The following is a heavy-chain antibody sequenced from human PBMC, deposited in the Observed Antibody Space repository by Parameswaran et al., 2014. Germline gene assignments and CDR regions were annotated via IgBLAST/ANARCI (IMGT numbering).Heavy chain of an antibody. CDR3: ATGYCSIDAGGYYYGMDV. D-gene: IGHD2-2*01. V-gene: IGHV2-70*12. CDR2: IDWDDDK. J-gene: IGHJ6*02. CDR1: GFSLSTSGMC. Sequence: SGPTLVKPTQTLTLTCTFSGFSLSTSGMCVSWIRQPPGKALEWLALIDWDDDKYYSTSLKTRLTISKDTSKNQVVLTMTNMDPVDTATYYCATGYCSIDAGGYYYGMDVWGQGTTVTVSS.